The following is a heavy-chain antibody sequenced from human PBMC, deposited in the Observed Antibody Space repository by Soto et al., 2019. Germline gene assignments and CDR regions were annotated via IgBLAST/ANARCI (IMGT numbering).Heavy chain of an antibody. D-gene: IGHD1-1*01. J-gene: IGHJ3*02. CDR3: ARARNWNDVWSAFEI. CDR2: VSYDGSNK. Sequence: GGSLRLSCAASGLTFSGYAMDWVRQAPGKGLYCVAVVSYDGSNKYYADSVKGRFTISRDNSKNTLYLEMNSLRVEDTAVYYCARARNWNDVWSAFEIRGLGTMVTV. V-gene: IGHV3-30-3*01. CDR1: GLTFSGYA.